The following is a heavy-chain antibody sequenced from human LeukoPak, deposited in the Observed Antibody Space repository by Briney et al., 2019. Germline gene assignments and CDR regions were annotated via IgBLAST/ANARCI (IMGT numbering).Heavy chain of an antibody. CDR1: GYTFTSYD. J-gene: IGHJ6*04. Sequence: ASVKVSCKASGYTFTSYDINWVRQATGQGLEWMGWMNPNSGNTGYAQKFQGRVTMTRNTSISTAYMELSSLRTEDTAVYYCAREYTASGLELSSPPDVWGKGNTVTVSS. CDR3: AREYTASGLELSSPPDV. CDR2: MNPNSGNT. D-gene: IGHD5-18*01. V-gene: IGHV1-8*01.